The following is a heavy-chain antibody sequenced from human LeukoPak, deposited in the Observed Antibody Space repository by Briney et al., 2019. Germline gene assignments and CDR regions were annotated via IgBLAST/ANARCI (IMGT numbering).Heavy chain of an antibody. CDR3: ARGPYYYTSGD. D-gene: IGHD3-10*01. CDR1: GFTFSSHW. CDR2: INSDGSST. V-gene: IGHV3-74*01. Sequence: GGSLRLSCAASGFTFSSHWMHWVRQAPGKGLVWVSRINSDGSSTAYADSVKGRFTISRDNAKNTLYPQMNSLRADDTALYYCARGPYYYTSGDWGQGTLVTVSS. J-gene: IGHJ4*02.